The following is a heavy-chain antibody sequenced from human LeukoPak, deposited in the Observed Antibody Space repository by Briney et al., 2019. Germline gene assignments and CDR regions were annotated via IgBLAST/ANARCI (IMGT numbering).Heavy chain of an antibody. CDR1: GFTFSSYG. CDR2: IHHDGSNK. V-gene: IGHV3-30*02. D-gene: IGHD2-2*01. J-gene: IGHJ6*03. Sequence: PGGSLRLSCAASGFTFSSYGMHWVRQAPGKGLDWVAFIHHDGSNKYYADSVKGRFTISRDNSKNTLYLQMNSLRAEDTAVYYCAKEEVVPAAMDYYYMDVWGKGTTVTISS. CDR3: AKEEVVPAAMDYYYMDV.